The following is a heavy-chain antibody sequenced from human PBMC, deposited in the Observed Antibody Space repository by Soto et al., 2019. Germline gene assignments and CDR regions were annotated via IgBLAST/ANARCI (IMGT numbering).Heavy chain of an antibody. Sequence: SVKVSCKASGGTFSSYRINWVRQAPGQGLEWVGGIVPIYRTADYAQKFQGRVTITADESARTAYLEVRSLKSQGTAVYYCARDSGAKLSSSWGQGTLVTAPQ. D-gene: IGHD6-13*01. CDR3: ARDSGAKLSSS. CDR1: GGTFSSYR. V-gene: IGHV1-69*13. CDR2: IVPIYRTA. J-gene: IGHJ4*02.